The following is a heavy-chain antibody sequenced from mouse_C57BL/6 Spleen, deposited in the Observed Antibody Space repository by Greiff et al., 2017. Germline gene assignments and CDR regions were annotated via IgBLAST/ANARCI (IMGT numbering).Heavy chain of an antibody. CDR1: GYTFTSYW. V-gene: IGHV1-69*01. Sequence: QVQLQQSGAELVMPGASVKLSCKASGYTFTSYWMHWVKQRPGQGLEWIGEIDPSDSYTNYNQKFKGKSTLTVDKSSSTAYMQLSSLTSEDSAVYYCARSHYGSSSAWFAYWGQGTLVTVSA. CDR2: IDPSDSYT. J-gene: IGHJ3*01. CDR3: ARSHYGSSSAWFAY. D-gene: IGHD1-1*01.